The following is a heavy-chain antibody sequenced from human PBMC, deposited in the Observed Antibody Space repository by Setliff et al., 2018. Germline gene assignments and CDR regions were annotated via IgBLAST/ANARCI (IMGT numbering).Heavy chain of an antibody. CDR3: ARDRTYYGSGTYTRWFDY. J-gene: IGHJ4*02. CDR1: GDSISRAKYY. V-gene: IGHV4-61*02. CDR2: IYTEGST. Sequence: SETLSLTCTVSGDSISRAKYYWSWIRQSAGKGLECIGRIYTEGSTKYNPSLNSRVTLLIDPAKNQISLRLSSVTAADTAVYYCARDRTYYGSGTYTRWFDYWGQGTLVTVSS. D-gene: IGHD3-10*01.